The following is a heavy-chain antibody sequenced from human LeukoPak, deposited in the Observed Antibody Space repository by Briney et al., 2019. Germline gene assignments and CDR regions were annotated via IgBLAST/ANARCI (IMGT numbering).Heavy chain of an antibody. D-gene: IGHD2-21*01. V-gene: IGHV3-11*04. Sequence: PGGSLRLSCAASGFTFSDYYMSWIRKAPGKGLEWVSYISSSGSTIYYADSVKGRFTISRDNAKNSLYLQMNSLRAEDTAVYYCASGGYCGGDCYNDAFDIWGQGTMVTVSS. CDR2: ISSSGSTI. J-gene: IGHJ3*02. CDR1: GFTFSDYY. CDR3: ASGGYCGGDCYNDAFDI.